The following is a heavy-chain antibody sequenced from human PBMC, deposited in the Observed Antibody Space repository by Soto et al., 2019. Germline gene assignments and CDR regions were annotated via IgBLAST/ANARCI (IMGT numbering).Heavy chain of an antibody. D-gene: IGHD3-10*01. V-gene: IGHV4-59*01. CDR1: GASIHDYY. J-gene: IGHJ4*02. CDR2: VYHNGNT. CDR3: GRENSGSPGDY. Sequence: SETLSLTCTASGASIHDYYWSWIRQPPGEGLEWIAYVYHNGNTNYNPSLQSRVTISLDTSKNQFSLRLNSLTAADTAMYYCGRENSGSPGDYWGQGILVTVSS.